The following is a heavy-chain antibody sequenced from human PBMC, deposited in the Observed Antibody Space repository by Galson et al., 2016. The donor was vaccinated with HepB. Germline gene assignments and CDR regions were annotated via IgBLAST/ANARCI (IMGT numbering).Heavy chain of an antibody. Sequence: LSLTCTVSGGSISSGGYYWSWIRQHPGKGLEWIGYIYYSGSTYYNPSLKSRVTISVDTSKNQFSLKLSSVTAADTAVYYCARGSAQRIPIFGVAISHWDAFDIWGQGTMVTVSS. J-gene: IGHJ3*02. V-gene: IGHV4-31*03. CDR1: GGSISSGGYY. CDR3: ARGSAQRIPIFGVAISHWDAFDI. D-gene: IGHD3-3*01. CDR2: IYYSGST.